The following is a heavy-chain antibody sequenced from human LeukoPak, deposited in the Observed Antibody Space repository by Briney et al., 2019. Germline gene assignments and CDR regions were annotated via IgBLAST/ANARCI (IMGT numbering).Heavy chain of an antibody. D-gene: IGHD3-3*02. J-gene: IGHJ4*02. V-gene: IGHV4-4*08. CDR1: GGSISTYD. CDR2: IYNIGRT. CDR3: ARSSGICYFDY. Sequence: PSETLSLTCTVSGGSISTYDWNWIRQAPGKGLEWLGYIYNIGRTNYNPSLRNRVTMSLDTSTNQFSLKVTSLTAADTAVYYCARSSGICYFDYWGQGILVTVSS.